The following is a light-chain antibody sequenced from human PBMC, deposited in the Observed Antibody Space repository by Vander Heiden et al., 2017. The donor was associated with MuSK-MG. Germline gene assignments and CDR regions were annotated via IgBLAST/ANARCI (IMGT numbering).Light chain of an antibody. CDR1: SSDVGGYNY. CDR2: EVS. J-gene: IGLJ1*01. Sequence: QSALTQPASVSGSPGQSITISCTGTSSDVGGYNYVSWYQQHQGKAPKLVVYEVSNRPSGVSNRFSGSKSGNTASLTISGLQAEDEADYYCSSYTSSSARVFGTGTKVTVL. V-gene: IGLV2-14*01. CDR3: SSYTSSSARV.